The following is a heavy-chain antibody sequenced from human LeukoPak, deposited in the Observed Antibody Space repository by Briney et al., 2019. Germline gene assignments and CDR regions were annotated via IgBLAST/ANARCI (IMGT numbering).Heavy chain of an antibody. CDR1: GGSFSCYY. CDR3: ARRRYCSSTSCYVRYFDY. Sequence: SETLSLTCAVYGGSFSCYYWSWIRQPPGKGLEWIGEINHSGSTNYNPSLKSRVTISVDTSKNQFSLKLSSVTAADTAVYYCARRRYCSSTSCYVRYFDYWGQGTLVTVSS. CDR2: INHSGST. D-gene: IGHD2-2*01. V-gene: IGHV4-34*01. J-gene: IGHJ4*02.